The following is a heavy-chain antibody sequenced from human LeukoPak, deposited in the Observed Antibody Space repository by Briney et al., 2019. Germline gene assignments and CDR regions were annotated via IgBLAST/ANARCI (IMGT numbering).Heavy chain of an antibody. CDR1: GYTFSSYG. CDR3: ARDTGGSTYGDFHY. J-gene: IGHJ4*02. D-gene: IGHD4/OR15-4a*01. Sequence: GASVKVSCKASGYTFSSYGESWVRQAPGQGLEWMGWISAYNGNTNYAQKLQGRVTLTTDTSTSTAYMEVGSLRSDDTDVYYCARDTGGSTYGDFHYWGQGALVTVAS. CDR2: ISAYNGNT. V-gene: IGHV1-18*01.